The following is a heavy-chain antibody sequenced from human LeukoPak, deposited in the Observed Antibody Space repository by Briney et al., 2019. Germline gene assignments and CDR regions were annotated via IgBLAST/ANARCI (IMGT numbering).Heavy chain of an antibody. V-gene: IGHV3-21*01. CDR3: AKSSGWNYYYYYMDV. Sequence: PGGSLRLSCAASGFTFNNYGMNWVRQAPGKGLEWVSSISSSSTYIYYADSVKGRFTISRDNAKNSLYLQMNSLRAEDTAVYYCAKSSGWNYYYYYMDVSSKGTTVIASS. CDR2: ISSSSTYI. CDR1: GFTFNNYG. D-gene: IGHD6-19*01. J-gene: IGHJ6*03.